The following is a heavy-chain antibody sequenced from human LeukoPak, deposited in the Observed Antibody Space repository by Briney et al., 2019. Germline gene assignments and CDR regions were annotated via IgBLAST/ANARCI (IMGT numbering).Heavy chain of an antibody. CDR1: GFTFSSYA. V-gene: IGHV3-30*04. J-gene: IGHJ6*03. CDR3: ARGGVSGSYIYYYYYMDV. Sequence: PGGSLRLSCAASGFTFSSYAMHWVRQAPGKGLEWVAVISYDGSNKYYADSVKGRFTISRDNSKNTLYLQMNSLRAEDTAVYYCARGGVSGSYIYYYYYMDVWGKGTTVTISS. CDR2: ISYDGSNK. D-gene: IGHD3-10*01.